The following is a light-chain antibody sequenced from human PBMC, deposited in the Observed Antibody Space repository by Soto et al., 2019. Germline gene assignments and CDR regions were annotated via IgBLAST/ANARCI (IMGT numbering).Light chain of an antibody. CDR1: RSVSSTY. Sequence: EIVLTQSPGTLSLSPGDGATLSCRASRSVSSTYLAWYQQRPGQAPRLLIYVASTRARGIPDRFSGTGSGTDFSLTISRLEPEDFAVYFCQQYGGSPPVTFGQGTRLEIK. CDR2: VAS. CDR3: QQYGGSPPVT. V-gene: IGKV3-20*01. J-gene: IGKJ5*01.